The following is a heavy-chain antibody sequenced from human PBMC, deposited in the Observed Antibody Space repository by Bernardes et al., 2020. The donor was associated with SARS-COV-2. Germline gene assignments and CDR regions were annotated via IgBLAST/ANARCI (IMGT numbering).Heavy chain of an antibody. CDR2: ISYDGSNK. J-gene: IGHJ4*02. CDR3: ARGFVDFWSGYLHY. D-gene: IGHD3-3*01. Sequence: GGSLRLSCAASGFTFSSYAMHWVRQAPGKGLEWVAVISYDGSNKSYADSVKGRFTISRDNSKNTLYLQMNSLRAEDTAVYYCARGFVDFWSGYLHYWGQGTLVTVSS. CDR1: GFTFSSYA. V-gene: IGHV3-30*01.